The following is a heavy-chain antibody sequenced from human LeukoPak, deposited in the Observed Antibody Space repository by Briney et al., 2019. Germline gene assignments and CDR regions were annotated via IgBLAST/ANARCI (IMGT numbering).Heavy chain of an antibody. CDR2: INHSGST. D-gene: IGHD1-26*01. CDR1: GGSLSGYY. Sequence: SETLSLTCAVYGGSLSGYYWSWIRQPPGKGLEWIGEINHSGSTNYNPSLKSRVTISVDTSKNQFSLKLSSVTAADTAVYYCARGPYSGYVDYWGQGTLVTVSS. V-gene: IGHV4-34*01. CDR3: ARGPYSGYVDY. J-gene: IGHJ4*02.